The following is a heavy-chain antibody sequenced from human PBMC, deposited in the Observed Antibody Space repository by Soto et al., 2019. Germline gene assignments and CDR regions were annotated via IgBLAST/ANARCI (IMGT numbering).Heavy chain of an antibody. V-gene: IGHV1-2*04. D-gene: IGHD3-22*01. J-gene: IGHJ4*02. CDR3: ARVRYYDSSGYPGSFDY. CDR1: GYTFTGYY. CDR2: INPNSGGT. Sequence: ASVKVSCKASGYTFTGYYMHWVRQAPGQGLEWMGWINPNSGGTNYAQKFQGWVTMTRDTSISTAYMELSSLRSEDTAVYYCARVRYYDSSGYPGSFDYWGQGTLVTVSS.